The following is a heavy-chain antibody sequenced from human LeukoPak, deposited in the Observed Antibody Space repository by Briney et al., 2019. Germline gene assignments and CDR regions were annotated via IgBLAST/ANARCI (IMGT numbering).Heavy chain of an antibody. CDR3: ARDGPEYSDAFDI. J-gene: IGHJ4*02. Sequence: GGSLRLSCAASGFTFSSYWMSWVRQAPGKGLEWVANIKQDGSEKYYVDSVKGRFTISRDNAKNSLYLQMNSLRAEDTAVYYCARDGPEYSDAFDIWGQGTLVTVSS. CDR2: IKQDGSEK. CDR1: GFTFSSYW. V-gene: IGHV3-7*01. D-gene: IGHD3-3*01.